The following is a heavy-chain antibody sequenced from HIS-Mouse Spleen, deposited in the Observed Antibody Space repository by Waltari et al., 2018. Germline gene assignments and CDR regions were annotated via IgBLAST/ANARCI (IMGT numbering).Heavy chain of an antibody. J-gene: IGHJ3*02. CDR2: TSHDRSNK. CDR3: ARDRSAGEAFDI. Sequence: QVQLVESGGGVVQPGRSLRLSCAASGFTSRSFGMHWVRQAPGKGLELVAVTSHDRSNKYSADSVKGRFTISRDNSKKPLYLQMNSLRAEDTAVYYCARDRSAGEAFDIWGQGTMVTVSS. D-gene: IGHD7-27*01. V-gene: IGHV3-30*04. CDR1: GFTSRSFG.